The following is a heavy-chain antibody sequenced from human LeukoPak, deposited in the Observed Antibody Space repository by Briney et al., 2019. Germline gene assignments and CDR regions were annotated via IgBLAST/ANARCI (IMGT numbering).Heavy chain of an antibody. J-gene: IGHJ1*01. V-gene: IGHV3-7*04. Sequence: GGSLRLSCAASGFTFGNFWINWVRQAPGRGLEWVANVKQDGSETHYVDSVKGRFTISRDNAKDSLFLEMNSLRGEDTAVYYCARDPDSTIWPQYFQHWGQGALVTVSS. CDR3: ARDPDSTIWPQYFQH. CDR1: GFTFGNFW. CDR2: VKQDGSET. D-gene: IGHD6-13*01.